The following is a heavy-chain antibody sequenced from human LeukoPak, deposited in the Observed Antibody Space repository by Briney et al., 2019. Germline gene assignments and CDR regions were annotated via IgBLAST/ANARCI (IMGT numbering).Heavy chain of an antibody. CDR3: AKDNYSFDY. D-gene: IGHD3-10*01. CDR1: GFTFSSYA. Sequence: GGSLILFCAASGFTFSSYAMSWVRQAPGEGLEWVSAISGSGGSTYYADSVKGRFTISRDNSKNTLYLQMNSLRAEDTAVYCCAKDNYSFDYWGQGTLVTVSS. V-gene: IGHV3-23*01. J-gene: IGHJ4*02. CDR2: ISGSGGST.